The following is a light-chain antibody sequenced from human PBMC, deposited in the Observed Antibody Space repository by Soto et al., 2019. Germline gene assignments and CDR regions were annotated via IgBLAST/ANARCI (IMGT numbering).Light chain of an antibody. CDR1: SSNIGSNY. CDR2: RSN. V-gene: IGLV1-47*01. J-gene: IGLJ3*02. CDR3: AAWDDSLSGRV. Sequence: QSVLTQPPSASGTPGQRVTISWSGSSSNIGSNYVYWYQQLPGTAPKLLMYRSNQRPSGVPARFSGSKSGTSASLAISGLRSEDEADYYCAAWDDSLSGRVFGGGTKLTVL.